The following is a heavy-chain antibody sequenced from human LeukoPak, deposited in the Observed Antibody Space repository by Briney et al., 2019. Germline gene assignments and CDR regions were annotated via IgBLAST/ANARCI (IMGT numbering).Heavy chain of an antibody. D-gene: IGHD3-10*01. J-gene: IGHJ3*02. CDR1: GGSISGYS. Sequence: PSETLSLTCTVSGGSISGYSWSWIRQPPGKGLEWIGYIYHSGSTYYNPSLKSRVTISVDRSKNQFSLKLSSVTAADTAVYYCARGHYYGSGSYYLDAFDIRGQGTMVTVSS. CDR2: IYHSGST. CDR3: ARGHYYGSGSYYLDAFDI. V-gene: IGHV4-30-2*01.